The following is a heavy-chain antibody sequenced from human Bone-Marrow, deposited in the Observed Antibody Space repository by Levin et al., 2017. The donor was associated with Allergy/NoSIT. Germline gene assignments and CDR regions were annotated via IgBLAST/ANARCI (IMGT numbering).Heavy chain of an antibody. Sequence: GGSLRLSCAASGFTFSSYDMHWVRQATGKGLEWVSAIGTAGDTYYPGSVKGRFTISRENAKNSLYLQMNSLRAGDTAVYYCAREPYSSGWQTKFRTYYFDYWGQGTLVTVSS. D-gene: IGHD6-19*01. CDR1: GFTFSSYD. CDR3: AREPYSSGWQTKFRTYYFDY. V-gene: IGHV3-13*01. J-gene: IGHJ4*02. CDR2: IGTAGDT.